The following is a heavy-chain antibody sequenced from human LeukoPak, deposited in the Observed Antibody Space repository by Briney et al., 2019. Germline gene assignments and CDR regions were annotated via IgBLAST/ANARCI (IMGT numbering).Heavy chain of an antibody. Sequence: ASLKLSCTASGYTFTSYDINWVRQTTGQGLEWMAWMNPNSGNAGYAQNFKGRVTMTRNTSISTAFMDLSSLRSEDTAVFYFGGPAARGRWFDSWGQGTLVTVSS. D-gene: IGHD6-6*01. V-gene: IGHV1-8*01. CDR3: GGPAARGRWFDS. CDR1: GYTFTSYD. CDR2: MNPNSGNA. J-gene: IGHJ5*01.